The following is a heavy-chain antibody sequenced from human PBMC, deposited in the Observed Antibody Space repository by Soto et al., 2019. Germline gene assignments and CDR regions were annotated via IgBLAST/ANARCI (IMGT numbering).Heavy chain of an antibody. J-gene: IGHJ5*02. CDR1: GFTFGGYW. CDR3: ARVKQNSGGAGDPLDL. Sequence: GSLRLSCAASGFTFGGYWCHWVRQVPCKGLLWVSYIKSYGSSTDYADSVKGRFTISTDSAKNTLYLQMSSLRAEDTAVYYCARVKQNSGGAGDPLDLWGQGTLVTVSS. CDR2: IKSYGSST. D-gene: IGHD2-15*01. V-gene: IGHV3-74*01.